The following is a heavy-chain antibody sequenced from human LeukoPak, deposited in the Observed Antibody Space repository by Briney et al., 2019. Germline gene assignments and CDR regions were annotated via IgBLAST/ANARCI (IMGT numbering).Heavy chain of an antibody. J-gene: IGHJ4*02. CDR3: ASVGASHYGDWFFDY. CDR1: DSSIRSNYL. Sequence: PSETLSLTCTVSDSSIRSNYLWGWIRPPPGKGLEWIGNVDQSGSTYYNPSLKSRATLSLDTSKKQFSLKPTSVAAADTAVYYCASVGASHYGDWFFDYWGQGTLVTVSS. V-gene: IGHV4-38-2*02. CDR2: VDQSGST. D-gene: IGHD4-17*01.